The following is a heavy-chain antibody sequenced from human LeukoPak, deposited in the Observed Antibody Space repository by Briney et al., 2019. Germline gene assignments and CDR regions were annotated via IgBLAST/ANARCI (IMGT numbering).Heavy chain of an antibody. CDR2: IRKDGSEK. CDR1: GFTSKTYFW. Sequence: PGGSLRLSCAASGFTSKTYFWISWVRQAPGKGREWVANIRKDGSEKDYVDSVKGRFTISRDNAKKSIYLQMNSLRAEDTAVYYCASSKRGTYRFDAYDIWGQGTMVTVS. J-gene: IGHJ3*02. V-gene: IGHV3-7*01. D-gene: IGHD3-16*02. CDR3: ASSKRGTYRFDAYDI.